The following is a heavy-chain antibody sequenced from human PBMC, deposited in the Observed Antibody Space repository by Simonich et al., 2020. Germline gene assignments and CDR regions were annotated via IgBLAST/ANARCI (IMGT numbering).Heavy chain of an antibody. J-gene: IGHJ3*02. D-gene: IGHD5-12*01. CDR2: ISSSSNTL. V-gene: IGHV3-48*03. CDR1: GFTFSSYE. CDR3: AREKWLRFAFDI. Sequence: QPGGSLRLSCAASGFTFSSYEMNWVRQAPGKGLERVSYISSSSNTLYYEDTVKGRFTISRDNAKNSLYLQMNSLRAEDTAVYYCAREKWLRFAFDIWGQRTMVTVSS.